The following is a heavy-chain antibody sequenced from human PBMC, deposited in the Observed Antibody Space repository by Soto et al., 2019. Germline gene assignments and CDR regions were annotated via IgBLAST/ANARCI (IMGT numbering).Heavy chain of an antibody. J-gene: IGHJ5*02. CDR1: GYTFIGYY. D-gene: IGHD2-2*01. Sequence: QVHLVQSGPETRTLGASVKVSCKASGYTFIGYYIHWIRQAPGQGLEWMGYINPQTGAPTYAQKFKGSVTMTRDTTLRTAYMELKTLTSNDTAVYYCAKARGISSARLITWFDPWGQGTLVSVSS. CDR2: INPQTGAP. V-gene: IGHV1-2*04. CDR3: AKARGISSARLITWFDP.